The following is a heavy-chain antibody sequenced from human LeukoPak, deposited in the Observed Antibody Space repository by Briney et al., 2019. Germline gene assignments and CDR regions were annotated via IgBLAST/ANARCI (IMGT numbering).Heavy chain of an antibody. CDR3: ARQDTAMAIDY. CDR1: GCNFTNYW. Sequence: GESLKISCKGSGCNFTNYWIGWVRQMPGKGLEWMGIIYPGDSDTRYSPSFQGQVTISADKSISTAYLQWSSLKASDTAMYYCARQDTAMAIDYWGQGTLVTVSS. D-gene: IGHD5-18*01. J-gene: IGHJ4*02. CDR2: IYPGDSDT. V-gene: IGHV5-51*01.